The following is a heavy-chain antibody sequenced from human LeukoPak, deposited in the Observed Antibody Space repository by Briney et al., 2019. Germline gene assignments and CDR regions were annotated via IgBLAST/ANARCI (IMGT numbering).Heavy chain of an antibody. D-gene: IGHD6-13*01. Sequence: PSETLSLTCAVYGGSFSGYYWSWIRQPPGKGLEWIGEINHSGSTNYNPSLKSRVTISVDTSKNQFSLKLSSVTAADTAVYYCARGRLSSSRPYYYYYGMDVWGQGTTVTVSS. V-gene: IGHV4-34*01. CDR3: ARGRLSSSRPYYYYYGMDV. J-gene: IGHJ6*02. CDR2: INHSGST. CDR1: GGSFSGYY.